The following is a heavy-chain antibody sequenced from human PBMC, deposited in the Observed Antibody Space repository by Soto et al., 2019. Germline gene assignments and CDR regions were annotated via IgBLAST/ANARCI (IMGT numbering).Heavy chain of an antibody. D-gene: IGHD3-22*01. J-gene: IGHJ2*01. Sequence: ASVKVSCKASGYTFTSYVMHWLRQAPGQSLERMGCINAGTGDTKFSQKFQDRVTITRDTPATTVYMELSGLTSEDTAGYYCGREYSYYDSSGRLDYWYFGLWGRGTLVTVSS. CDR1: GYTFTSYV. CDR2: INAGTGDT. V-gene: IGHV1-3*01. CDR3: GREYSYYDSSGRLDYWYFGL.